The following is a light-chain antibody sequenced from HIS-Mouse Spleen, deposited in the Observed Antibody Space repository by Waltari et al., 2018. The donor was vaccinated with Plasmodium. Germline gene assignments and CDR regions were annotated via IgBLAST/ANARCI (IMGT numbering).Light chain of an antibody. J-gene: IGLJ2*01. V-gene: IGLV2-8*01. CDR1: RSDVGGSNY. CDR3: SSYAGSNNLV. CDR2: EVS. Sequence: QSALTQPPSASGSPGQSVTISCTGTRSDVGGSNYVSWYQPHPGKAPKLMIYEVSKRPSGVPDRFSGSKSGNTASLTVSGLQAEDEADYYCSSYAGSNNLVFGGGTKLTVL.